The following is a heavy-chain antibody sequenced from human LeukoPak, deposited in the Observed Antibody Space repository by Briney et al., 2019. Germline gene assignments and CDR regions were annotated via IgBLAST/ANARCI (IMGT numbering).Heavy chain of an antibody. J-gene: IGHJ4*02. CDR1: GGSISSGSYY. CDR3: ARGRFRGVLDY. V-gene: IGHV4-61*02. CDR2: IYTSGST. D-gene: IGHD3-10*01. Sequence: SETLSLTCTVSGGSISSGSYYWSWIRQPAGKGLEWIGRIYTSGSTNYNPSLKSRVTISVDTSKNQFSLKLSSVTAADTAVYYCARGRFRGVLDYWGQGTLVTVSS.